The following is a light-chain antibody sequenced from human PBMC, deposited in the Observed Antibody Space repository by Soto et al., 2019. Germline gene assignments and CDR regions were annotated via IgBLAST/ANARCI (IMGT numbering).Light chain of an antibody. CDR1: QSVSANF. CDR2: GAS. CDR3: HQYGGSQFT. J-gene: IGKJ2*01. V-gene: IGKV3-20*01. Sequence: ENVLTQSPGTLSLSPGERATLSCRASQSVSANFLAWYQRKPGQAPRLLIYGASHRATDIPDRFNGSGSGTDFTLTINRLEPEDFAVYFCHQYGGSQFTFGQGTKLEIK.